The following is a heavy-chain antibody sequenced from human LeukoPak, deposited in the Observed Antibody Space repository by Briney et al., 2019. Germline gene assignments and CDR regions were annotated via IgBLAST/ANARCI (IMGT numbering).Heavy chain of an antibody. CDR3: ARDPSEWEMVS. J-gene: IGHJ4*02. CDR2: ISSSSSYI. Sequence: GGSLRLSCAASGFTFSSYSMNWVRQAPGKGLEWVSSISSSSSYIYYADSVKGRFAISRDNAKNSLYLQMNSLRAEDTAVYYCARDPSEWEMVSWGQGTLVTVSS. D-gene: IGHD1-26*01. V-gene: IGHV3-21*01. CDR1: GFTFSSYS.